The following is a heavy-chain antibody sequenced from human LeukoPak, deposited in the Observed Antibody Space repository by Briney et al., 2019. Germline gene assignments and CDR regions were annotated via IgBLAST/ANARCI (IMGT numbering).Heavy chain of an antibody. Sequence: GGSLRLSCAASGFTFSSYAMHWVRQAPGKGLEWVAVIWYDGSNKYYADSVKGRFTISRDNSKNTLYLQMNSLRAEDTAVYYCARGHSHYYDSSGQGDYWGQGTLVTVSS. J-gene: IGHJ4*02. CDR1: GFTFSSYA. CDR2: IWYDGSNK. V-gene: IGHV3-33*08. D-gene: IGHD3-22*01. CDR3: ARGHSHYYDSSGQGDY.